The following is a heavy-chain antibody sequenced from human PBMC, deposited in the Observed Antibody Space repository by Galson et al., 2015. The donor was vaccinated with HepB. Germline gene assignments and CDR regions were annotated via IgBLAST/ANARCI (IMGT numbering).Heavy chain of an antibody. D-gene: IGHD3-3*01. CDR1: GYTFTGYY. CDR2: INPNSGGT. CDR3: ARVSAIFGVVIPEGWFDP. V-gene: IGHV1-2*02. Sequence: SVKVSCKASGYTFTGYYMHWVRQAPGQGLEWMGWINPNSGGTNYAQKFQGRVTMTRDTSISTAYMELSKLRSDDTAVYYCARVSAIFGVVIPEGWFDPWGQGTLVTVSS. J-gene: IGHJ5*02.